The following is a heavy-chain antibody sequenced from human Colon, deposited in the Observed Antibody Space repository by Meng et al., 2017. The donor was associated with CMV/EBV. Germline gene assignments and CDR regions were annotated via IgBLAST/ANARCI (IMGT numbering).Heavy chain of an antibody. CDR1: GTSVSGNY. D-gene: IGHD4-17*01. J-gene: IGHJ4*02. CDR2: IFFDGSNQ. V-gene: IGHV3-30*03. CDR3: ATEEYGDLEAPFDY. Sequence: GESLKISCVVSGTSVSGNYMTWVRQAPGKGLEWVAVIFFDGSNQYYADSVKGRFTVSRDNSRDTMYLQMNSLRPEDTGVYYCATEEYGDLEAPFDYWGRGTLVTVSS.